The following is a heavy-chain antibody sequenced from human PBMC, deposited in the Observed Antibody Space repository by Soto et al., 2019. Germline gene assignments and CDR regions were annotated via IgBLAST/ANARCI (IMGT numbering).Heavy chain of an antibody. D-gene: IGHD3-22*01. CDR2: INPNSGGT. V-gene: IGHV1-2*02. CDR3: ARGVSSITMIVVVSGFDP. CDR1: GYTFTGYY. Sequence: QVQLVQSGAEVKKPRASVKVSCKASGYTFTGYYMHWVRQAPGQGLEWMGWINPNSGGTNYAQKFQGRVTMTRDTSISTAYMELSRLRSDDTAVYYCARGVSSITMIVVVSGFDPWGQGTLVTVSS. J-gene: IGHJ5*02.